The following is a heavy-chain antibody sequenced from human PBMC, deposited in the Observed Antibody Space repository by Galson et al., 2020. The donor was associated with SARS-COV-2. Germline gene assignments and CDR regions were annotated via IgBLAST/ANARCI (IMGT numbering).Heavy chain of an antibody. Sequence: GGSLRLSCAASGFTFSSYWMSWVRQAPGKGLEWVANIKQDGSEKYYVDSVKGRFTISRDNAKNSLYLQMNSLRAEDTAVYYCARDARSLGNYYYYYGMDVWGQGTTVTVSS. CDR3: ARDARSLGNYYYYYGMDV. J-gene: IGHJ6*02. V-gene: IGHV3-7*01. CDR1: GFTFSSYW. D-gene: IGHD1-26*01. CDR2: IKQDGSEK.